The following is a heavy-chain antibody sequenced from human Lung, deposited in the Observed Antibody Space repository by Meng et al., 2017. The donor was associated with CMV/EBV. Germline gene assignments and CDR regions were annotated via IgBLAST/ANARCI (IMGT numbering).Heavy chain of an antibody. Sequence: QVQLVQSGAEVKEPGASGKLSCKTSGYTFIDYHIHWVRQAPGQGLEWMGWISPYNGDTIYARDFQGWVTMTRDTSNRTLYMEVSRLRFDDTAVYYCARAIVKNGKRQFDYWGQGTLVTVSS. J-gene: IGHJ4*02. CDR3: ARAIVKNGKRQFDY. D-gene: IGHD1-1*01. CDR1: GYTFIDYH. V-gene: IGHV1-2*04. CDR2: ISPYNGDT.